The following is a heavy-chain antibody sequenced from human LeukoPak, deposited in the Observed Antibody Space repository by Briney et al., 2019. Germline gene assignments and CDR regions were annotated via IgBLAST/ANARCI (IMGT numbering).Heavy chain of an antibody. CDR2: IYYTCKT. CDR3: ARLPLFGSGSYAMDV. J-gene: IGHJ6*02. Sequence: SETLSLTCTVSGGSIGNFYWSWILQPPGKGLELIGYIYYTCKTNYNPSLKSRVTMSIDTSKNQFSLKLSSVTAADTAVYYCARLPLFGSGSYAMDVWGQGTTVTVSS. V-gene: IGHV4-59*01. D-gene: IGHD3-10*01. CDR1: GGSIGNFY.